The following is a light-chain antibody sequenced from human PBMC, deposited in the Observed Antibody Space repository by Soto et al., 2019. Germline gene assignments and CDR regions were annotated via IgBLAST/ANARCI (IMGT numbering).Light chain of an antibody. V-gene: IGLV1-40*01. CDR1: SSNIGASYE. CDR3: QSYDSSLSGYV. CDR2: GNN. Sequence: QSVLTQPPSVSGAPGQRVTISCTGSSSNIGASYEVHWYQQLPGRAPKLLIYGNNNRPSGVPDRFSGSKSGTSGSLAITGLQAEYEADYYCQSYDSSLSGYVFGTGTKVTVL. J-gene: IGLJ1*01.